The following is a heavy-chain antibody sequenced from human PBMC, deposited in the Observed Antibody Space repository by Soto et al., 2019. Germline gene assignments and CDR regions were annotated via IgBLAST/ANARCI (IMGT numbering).Heavy chain of an antibody. D-gene: IGHD2-15*01. Sequence: QVQLVESGGGVVQPGKSLTLSCAASGFTFGSYAMHWVRQAPGKGLEWVAVISYDGGTESYADSVKGRFTISRDNSKNRLYLQVNSLRVEDMAVYYCARDPIQCPGGSCYPVGWFDPWGQGTLVTVSS. CDR3: ARDPIQCPGGSCYPVGWFDP. CDR1: GFTFGSYA. J-gene: IGHJ5*02. CDR2: ISYDGGTE. V-gene: IGHV3-30-3*01.